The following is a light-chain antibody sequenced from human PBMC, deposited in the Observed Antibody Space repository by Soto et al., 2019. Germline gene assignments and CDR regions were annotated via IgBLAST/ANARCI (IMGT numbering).Light chain of an antibody. J-gene: IGKJ1*01. V-gene: IGKV3-11*01. CDR2: QTS. CDR3: HQRQSWPRT. CDR1: QYINTR. Sequence: ENVFTQAPTTPSSFPGDRVTLSCRASQYINTRLAWYQHRPGQAPRLLIYQTSIRAAGIPARFSASGSGTDFTLTISDVQPEDFALYYCHQRQSWPRTFGQGTKVDI.